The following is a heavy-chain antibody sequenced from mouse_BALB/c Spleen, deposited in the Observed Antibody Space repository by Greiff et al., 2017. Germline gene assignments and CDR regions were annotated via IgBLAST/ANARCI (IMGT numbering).Heavy chain of an antibody. J-gene: IGHJ3*01. CDR3: ARSGFAY. V-gene: IGHV1-54*01. D-gene: IGHD3-1*01. CDR1: GYAFTNYL. Sequence: QVQLQQSVAELVRPGTSVKVSCKASGYAFTNYLIEWVKQRPGQGLEWIGVINPGSGGTNYNEKFKGKATLTADKSSSTAYMQLSSLTSDDSAVYFCARSGFAYWGQGTLVTVSA. CDR2: INPGSGGT.